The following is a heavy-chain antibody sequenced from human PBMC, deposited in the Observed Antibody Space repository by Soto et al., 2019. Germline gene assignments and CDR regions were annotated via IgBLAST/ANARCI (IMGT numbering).Heavy chain of an antibody. V-gene: IGHV5-10-1*01. J-gene: IGHJ6*02. CDR1: GYSFTSYW. CDR2: IDPSDSYT. CDR3: ASPMVRGVITHYYGMYV. Sequence: GESLKISCKGSGYSFTSYWIGWVRQIPGKGLEWMGRIDPSDSYTNYSPSFQGHVTISADKSISTAYLQWSSLKASDTAMYYCASPMVRGVITHYYGMYVWGQGTTVTVSS. D-gene: IGHD3-10*01.